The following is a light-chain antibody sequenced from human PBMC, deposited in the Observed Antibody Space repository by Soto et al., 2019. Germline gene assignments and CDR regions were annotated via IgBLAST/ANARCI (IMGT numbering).Light chain of an antibody. CDR3: QQSYSDPYT. V-gene: IGKV1-39*01. Sequence: DIQMTQSPSSLSASVGDRVTITCRASQSSTRYLHWYPQKAGKSPKVLIFGASSLQGGVPSRFSGSGSGTDFTLTISSLQPEDFATYYCQQSYSDPYTFGQGTKLE. CDR1: QSSTRY. J-gene: IGKJ2*01. CDR2: GAS.